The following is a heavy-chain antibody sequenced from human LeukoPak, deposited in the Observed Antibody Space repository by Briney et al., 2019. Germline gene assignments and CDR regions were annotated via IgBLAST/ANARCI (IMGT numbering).Heavy chain of an antibody. J-gene: IGHJ4*02. Sequence: ASVKVSCKAAGYTFTNYGITWVRQAPGQGLEGMGWISAYNVHTNYAQKFQGRVTMTTDTSTSTAYMELRSLISDDTAVYYCATQLGYYDSSGYDFDYWGQGTLVTVSS. CDR3: ATQLGYYDSSGYDFDY. V-gene: IGHV1-18*01. CDR1: GYTFTNYG. D-gene: IGHD3-22*01. CDR2: ISAYNVHT.